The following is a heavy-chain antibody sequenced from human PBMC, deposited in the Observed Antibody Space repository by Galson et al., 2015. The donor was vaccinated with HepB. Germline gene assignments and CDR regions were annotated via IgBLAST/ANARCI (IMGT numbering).Heavy chain of an antibody. CDR3: ARGARSAFDV. J-gene: IGHJ3*01. Sequence: SLRLSCAASGFTFSTYWMSWVRQAPGKGLEWVANIKQDGSEKYYVDSVKGRFTISRDNTKNPLYLQMNSLRAEDTAVYYCARGARSAFDVWGQGTMVTVSS. CDR2: IKQDGSEK. CDR1: GFTFSTYW. V-gene: IGHV3-7*04.